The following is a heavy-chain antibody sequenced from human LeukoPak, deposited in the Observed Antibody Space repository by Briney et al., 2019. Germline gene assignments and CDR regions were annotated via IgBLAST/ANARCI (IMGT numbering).Heavy chain of an antibody. Sequence: SETLSLTCTVSGGSILSTIYYWAWIRQPPGKGLEWIGSIHYSGPTYYNPSLKSRVTISIDTSKSQFSLKLTPVTAADTAVYYCARDGPVKWGQGTLVTVSS. CDR1: GGSILSTIYY. CDR2: IHYSGPT. V-gene: IGHV4-39*07. CDR3: ARDGPVK. J-gene: IGHJ4*02. D-gene: IGHD3-22*01.